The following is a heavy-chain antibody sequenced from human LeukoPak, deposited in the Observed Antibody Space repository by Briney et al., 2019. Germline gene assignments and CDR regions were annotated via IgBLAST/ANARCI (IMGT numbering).Heavy chain of an antibody. D-gene: IGHD5-18*01. V-gene: IGHV1-18*01. Sequence: ASVTVSYKASGYTFTSYGIIWLRQAPGQGLAWMGWISAYNGNTNYAQKLQGRVTMTTDTSTSTAYMELRSLRSDDTAVYYCARGQLWLLNWFDPWGQGTLVTVSS. CDR1: GYTFTSYG. CDR2: ISAYNGNT. CDR3: ARGQLWLLNWFDP. J-gene: IGHJ5*02.